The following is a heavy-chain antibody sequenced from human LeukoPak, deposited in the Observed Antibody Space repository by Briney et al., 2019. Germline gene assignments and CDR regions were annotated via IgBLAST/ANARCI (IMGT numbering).Heavy chain of an antibody. CDR2: IYYSGST. J-gene: IGHJ4*02. V-gene: IGHV4-61*01. CDR3: ARAYSTMTYFDY. CDR1: GGSVSSGSYY. D-gene: IGHD6-13*01. Sequence: SETLSLTCTVSGGSVSSGSYYWSWIRQPPGKGLEWIGYIYYSGSTNYNPSLKSRVTISVDTSKNQFSPKLSSVTAADTAVYYCARAYSTMTYFDYWGQGTLVTVSS.